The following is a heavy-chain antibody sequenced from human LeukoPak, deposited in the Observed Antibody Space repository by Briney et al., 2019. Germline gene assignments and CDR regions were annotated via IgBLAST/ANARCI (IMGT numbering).Heavy chain of an antibody. CDR3: ARLGYSSGWYQFKGY. CDR1: GFTFSSYW. J-gene: IGHJ4*02. Sequence: PGGSLRLSCAASGFTFSSYWMHWVRQAPGKGLVWVSRINSDGSSTSYADSVKGRFTISRDNAKNTLYLQMNSLRAEDTAVYYCARLGYSSGWYQFKGYWGQGTLVTVSS. D-gene: IGHD6-19*01. CDR2: INSDGSST. V-gene: IGHV3-74*01.